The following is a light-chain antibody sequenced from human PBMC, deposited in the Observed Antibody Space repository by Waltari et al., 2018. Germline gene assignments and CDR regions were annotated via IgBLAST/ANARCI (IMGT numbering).Light chain of an antibody. CDR2: WAS. CDR1: QSLVFSSNNKNN. V-gene: IGKV4-1*01. Sequence: DIVLTQSQASLAVSLGERASVHCKSSQSLVFSSNNKNNVGWYQQKPGQPPKLLLTWASIRESGVPDRFSGSGSGTDFTLTISSLQAEDVAVYYCQQCYTFPYTFGQGTKLEIK. J-gene: IGKJ2*01. CDR3: QQCYTFPYT.